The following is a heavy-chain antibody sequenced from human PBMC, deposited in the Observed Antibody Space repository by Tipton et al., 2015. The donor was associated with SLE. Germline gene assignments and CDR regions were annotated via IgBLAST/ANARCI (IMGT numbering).Heavy chain of an antibody. CDR2: IYSGGST. CDR3: AKGSGTLDAFDI. D-gene: IGHD1-1*01. Sequence: SLRLSCAASGFTFSSYAMSWVRQAPGKGLEWVSVIYSGGSTYYADSVKGRFTISRDNSKNTLYLQMNSLRAEDTAVYYCAKGSGTLDAFDIWGQGTMVTVSS. V-gene: IGHV3-23*03. J-gene: IGHJ3*02. CDR1: GFTFSSYA.